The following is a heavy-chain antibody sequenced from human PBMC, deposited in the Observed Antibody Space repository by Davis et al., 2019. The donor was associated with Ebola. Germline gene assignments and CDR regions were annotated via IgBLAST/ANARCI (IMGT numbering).Heavy chain of an antibody. V-gene: IGHV4-34*01. Sequence: ESLKISCAASGFTFSSYWMSWVRQPPGKGLEWIGEINHSGSTNYNPSLKSRVTISVDTSKNQFSLKLSSVTAADTAVYYCARHSQWLALFDYWGQGTLVTVSS. CDR2: INHSGST. CDR3: ARHSQWLALFDY. CDR1: GFTFSSYW. D-gene: IGHD6-19*01. J-gene: IGHJ4*02.